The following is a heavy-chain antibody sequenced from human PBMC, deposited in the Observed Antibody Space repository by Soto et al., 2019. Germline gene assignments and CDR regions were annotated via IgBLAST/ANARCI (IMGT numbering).Heavy chain of an antibody. V-gene: IGHV3-11*06. CDR2: IRGTSSYT. CDR1: GFTFSDYD. CDR3: ARDARGCSSTRCYQAHFYYGMDV. J-gene: IGHJ6*02. Sequence: PGGSLRLSCAGSGFTFSDYDMSWIRQAPGKGLEWVSYIRGTSSYTNYADSVKGRFTISRDNAKNSLYLQMNNLTAEDTAVYLCARDARGCSSTRCYQAHFYYGMDVWGQGTTVTVSS. D-gene: IGHD2-2*01.